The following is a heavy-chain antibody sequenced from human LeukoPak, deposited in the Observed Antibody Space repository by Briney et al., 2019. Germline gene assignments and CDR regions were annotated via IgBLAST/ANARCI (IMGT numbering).Heavy chain of an antibody. Sequence: GGSLRLSCVASGFILRDHYMSWIRQAPGKGLEWVSYISSNAYSTYYSQSVKGRFTISRDNGANSLYLQMTNVTVDDMDIYYCVRGKRRFDRWGQGTLVTVSS. J-gene: IGHJ5*02. CDR2: ISSNAYST. V-gene: IGHV3-11*01. CDR3: VRGKRRFDR. CDR1: GFILRDHY.